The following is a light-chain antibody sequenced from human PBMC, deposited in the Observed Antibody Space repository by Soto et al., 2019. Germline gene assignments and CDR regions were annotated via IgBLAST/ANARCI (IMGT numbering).Light chain of an antibody. Sequence: QSALTQPASVSGSPGQSITISCTGTSSNVGSYKLVSWYQQHRGKAPKLRIFEVNKRPSGVSNRFSGSKSGNTASLTISGLKVEDEADYYCCSSGGSPTYVFGTGTKVTVL. J-gene: IGLJ1*01. CDR1: SSNVGSYKL. CDR2: EVN. V-gene: IGLV2-23*02. CDR3: CSSGGSPTYV.